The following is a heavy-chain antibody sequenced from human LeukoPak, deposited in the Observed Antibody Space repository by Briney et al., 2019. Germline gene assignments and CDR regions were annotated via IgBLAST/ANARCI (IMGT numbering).Heavy chain of an antibody. CDR1: GGSISSGDYY. CDR3: ARGGDGYNYGLFYYYYGMDA. J-gene: IGHJ6*02. Sequence: SETLSLTCTVSGGSISSGDYYWSWIRQPPGKGLEWIGYIYYSGSTYYNPSLKSRVTISVDTSKNQFSLKLSSVTAADTAVYYCARGGDGYNYGLFYYYYGMDAWGQGTTVTVSS. D-gene: IGHD5-24*01. V-gene: IGHV4-30-4*01. CDR2: IYYSGST.